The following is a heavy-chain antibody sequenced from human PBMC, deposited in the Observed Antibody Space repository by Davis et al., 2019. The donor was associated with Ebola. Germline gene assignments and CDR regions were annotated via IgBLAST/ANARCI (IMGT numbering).Heavy chain of an antibody. CDR3: ARRGYSYGSQYWVDY. Sequence: KVSCKASGYSFTTYWIVWVRQMPGKGLECMGIIFPGDSDTRYSPSFQGQVTISADKSISTAYLQWSSLKASDSAMYYCARRGYSYGSQYWVDYWGQGTLVTVSS. CDR1: GYSFTTYW. J-gene: IGHJ4*02. CDR2: IFPGDSDT. V-gene: IGHV5-51*01. D-gene: IGHD5-18*01.